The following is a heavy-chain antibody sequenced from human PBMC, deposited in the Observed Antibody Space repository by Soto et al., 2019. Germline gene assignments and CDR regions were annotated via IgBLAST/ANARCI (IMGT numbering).Heavy chain of an antibody. J-gene: IGHJ3*02. CDR1: GFTFTNTW. V-gene: IGHV3-15*01. CDR2: IKSKTDGGTT. Sequence: EVQLVESGGGLVKPGGSLRLSCAASGFTFTNTWMTWVRQAPGKGLEWVGRIKSKTDGGTTDYAAPVKGRFTISSDDSTNTLYLQMNSLKTAATAVYYCTTGLVRGRGAFDIWGQGTMVTVSS. D-gene: IGHD3-10*01. CDR3: TTGLVRGRGAFDI.